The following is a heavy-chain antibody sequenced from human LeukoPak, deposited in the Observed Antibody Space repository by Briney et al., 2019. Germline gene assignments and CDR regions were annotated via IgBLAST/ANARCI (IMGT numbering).Heavy chain of an antibody. CDR2: ISSSSSYI. D-gene: IGHD3-10*01. CDR1: GFTFSSYS. CDR3: ARVAGWFGELFAFDI. V-gene: IGHV3-21*01. J-gene: IGHJ3*02. Sequence: PGGSLRLSCAASGFTFSSYSMNWVRQAPGKGLEWVSSISSSSSYIYYADSVKGRFTISRDNAKNSLYLQMNSLRAEDTAVYYCARVAGWFGELFAFDIWGQGTMVTVSS.